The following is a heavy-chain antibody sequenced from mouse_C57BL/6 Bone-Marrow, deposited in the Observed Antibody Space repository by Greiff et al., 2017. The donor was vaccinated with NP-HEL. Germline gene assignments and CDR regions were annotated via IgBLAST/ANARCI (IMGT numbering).Heavy chain of an antibody. CDR2: INPSSGYT. CDR3: ARSRLIYYYGSSYFYAMDY. CDR1: GYTFTRYT. V-gene: IGHV1-4*01. J-gene: IGHJ4*01. Sequence: VQLQESGAALARPGSSVNMSCKASGYTFTRYTMHWVTPRPGQGLAWIGYINPSSGYTKYNQKFKDKATLTADKSSSTAYMQLSSLTSEDSAVYYCARSRLIYYYGSSYFYAMDYWGQGTSVTVSS. D-gene: IGHD1-1*01.